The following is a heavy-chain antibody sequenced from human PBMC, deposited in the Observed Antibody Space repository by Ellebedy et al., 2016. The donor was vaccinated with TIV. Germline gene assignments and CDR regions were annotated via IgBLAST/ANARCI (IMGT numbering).Heavy chain of an antibody. J-gene: IGHJ4*02. CDR1: GFTFSNAW. CDR3: TTGHEERWLQFGYFDY. D-gene: IGHD5-24*01. CDR2: IKSKTDGGTT. Sequence: GGSLRLXXAASGFTFSNAWMSWVRQAPGKGLEWVGRIKSKTDGGTTDYAAPVKGRFTISRDDSKNTLYLQMNSLKTEDTAVYYCTTGHEERWLQFGYFDYWGQGTLVTVSS. V-gene: IGHV3-15*01.